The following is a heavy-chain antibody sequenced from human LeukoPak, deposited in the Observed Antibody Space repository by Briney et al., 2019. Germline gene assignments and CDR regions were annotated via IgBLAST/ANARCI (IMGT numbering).Heavy chain of an antibody. J-gene: IGHJ3*02. CDR2: IYYSGST. CDR3: ARQGYYDSSGYYGGGAFDI. CDR1: GGSISSYY. Sequence: SETLSLTCTVSGGSISSYYWSWIRQPPGKGLEWIGYIYYSGSTNYNPSLKSRVTISVDTSKNQFSLKLSSVTAADTAVYYCARQGYYDSSGYYGGGAFDIWGQGTMATVSS. V-gene: IGHV4-59*08. D-gene: IGHD3-22*01.